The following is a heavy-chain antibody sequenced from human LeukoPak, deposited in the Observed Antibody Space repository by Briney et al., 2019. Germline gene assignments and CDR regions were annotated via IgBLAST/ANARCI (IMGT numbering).Heavy chain of an antibody. J-gene: IGHJ4*02. V-gene: IGHV1-8*01. D-gene: IGHD3-22*01. CDR2: MNPNSSNT. CDR3: ARGGVEYYYDSSGYYYPFDY. CDR1: GYTFTSYD. Sequence: ASVKVSCKASGYTFTSYDINWVRQATGQGLEWMGWMNPNSSNTGYAQKFQGRVTMTRNTSISTAYMELSSLRSEDTAVYYCARGGVEYYYDSSGYYYPFDYWGQGTLVTVSS.